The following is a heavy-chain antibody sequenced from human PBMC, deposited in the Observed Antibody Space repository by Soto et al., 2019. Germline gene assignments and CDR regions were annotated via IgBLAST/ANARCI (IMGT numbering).Heavy chain of an antibody. V-gene: IGHV3-74*01. Sequence: VQLVESGGGLVQPGGSLILSCAASGCSFSIYWMHWVRQAPGKGLVWVSRIITDGSSTSYADSVKGRFTISRDNAKNTLYLQMNSLRAEDTAVYYCATGLSTRGYYMDAWGKGTTVTVSS. J-gene: IGHJ6*03. D-gene: IGHD1-26*01. CDR3: ATGLSTRGYYMDA. CDR1: GCSFSIYW. CDR2: IITDGSST.